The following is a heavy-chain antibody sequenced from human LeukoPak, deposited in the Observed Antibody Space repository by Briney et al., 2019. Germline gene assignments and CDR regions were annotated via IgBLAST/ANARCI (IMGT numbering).Heavy chain of an antibody. D-gene: IGHD1-26*01. Sequence: GGSLRLSCLASGFTYSGYSMNWVRQAPGKGLEWVSYISISSTTINYADSVKGRFTISRDNAKNSLYLQMNSLRDEDTAVYYCARVMYGGISYSVDYWGQGTLVTVSS. J-gene: IGHJ4*02. CDR2: ISISSTTI. CDR3: ARVMYGGISYSVDY. CDR1: GFTYSGYS. V-gene: IGHV3-48*02.